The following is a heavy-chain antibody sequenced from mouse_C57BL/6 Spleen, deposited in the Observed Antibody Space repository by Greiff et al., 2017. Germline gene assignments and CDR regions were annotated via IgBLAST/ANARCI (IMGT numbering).Heavy chain of an antibody. V-gene: IGHV1-64*01. CDR2: IHPNSGST. J-gene: IGHJ3*01. Sequence: QVQLQQPGAELVKPGASVKLSCTASGYTFTSYWMHWVKQRPGQGLEWIGMIHPNSGSTNYNEKFKSKATLTVDKSTSTSYMQLSSLTSEDSAVYCCARERSEWLLYWGQGTLVTVSA. CDR1: GYTFTSYW. D-gene: IGHD2-3*01. CDR3: ARERSEWLLY.